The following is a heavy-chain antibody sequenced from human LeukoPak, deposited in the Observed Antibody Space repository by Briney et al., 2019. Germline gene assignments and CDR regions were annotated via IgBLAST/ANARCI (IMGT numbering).Heavy chain of an antibody. CDR3: ARVTGYMIEDYFDY. CDR1: GGSFSTYY. CDR2: IYYSGST. V-gene: IGHV4-59*01. D-gene: IGHD3-22*01. J-gene: IGHJ4*02. Sequence: SETLSLTCTVSGGSFSTYYWSWIRQPPGKGLEWIGYIYYSGSTNYNSSLKSRVTISVDTSKNQFSLRLSSVTAADTAVYYCARVTGYMIEDYFDYWGQGILVTVSS.